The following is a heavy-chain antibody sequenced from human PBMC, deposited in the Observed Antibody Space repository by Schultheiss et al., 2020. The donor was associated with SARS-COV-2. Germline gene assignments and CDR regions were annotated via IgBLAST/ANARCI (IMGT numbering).Heavy chain of an antibody. Sequence: ASVKVSCKASGYTFTSYDINWVRQATGQGLEWMGWMNPNSGNTGYAQKFQGRVTMTRNTSISTAYMELSSLRSKDTAVYYCARSGPYSSSWYVFAKPYYYYYGMDVWGQGTTVTVSS. D-gene: IGHD6-13*01. V-gene: IGHV1-8*01. J-gene: IGHJ6*02. CDR1: GYTFTSYD. CDR3: ARSGPYSSSWYVFAKPYYYYYGMDV. CDR2: MNPNSGNT.